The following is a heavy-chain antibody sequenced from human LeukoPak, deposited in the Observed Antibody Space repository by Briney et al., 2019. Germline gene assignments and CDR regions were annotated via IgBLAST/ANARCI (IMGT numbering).Heavy chain of an antibody. V-gene: IGHV3-23*01. D-gene: IGHD3-22*01. CDR3: AKDYYDSSGRWFDP. J-gene: IGHJ5*02. CDR1: GFTFSSYA. Sequence: GASLRLSCAASGFTFSSYAMSWVRQAPGKGLGWVSAISGSGGSTYYADSVKGRFTISRDNSKNTLYLQMNSLRAEDTAVYYCAKDYYDSSGRWFDPWGQGTLVTVSS. CDR2: ISGSGGST.